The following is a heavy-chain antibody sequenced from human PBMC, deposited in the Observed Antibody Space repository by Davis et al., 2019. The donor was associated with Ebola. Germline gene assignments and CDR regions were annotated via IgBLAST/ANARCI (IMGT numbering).Heavy chain of an antibody. D-gene: IGHD3-3*01. CDR2: INHSGST. CDR1: GGSFSGYY. J-gene: IGHJ5*02. Sequence: SETLSLTCAVYGGSFSGYYWSWIRQSPGKGLEWIGEINHSGSTNYNPSLKSRVTISVDTSKNQFSLKLSSVTAADTAVYYCARAGYYDFWSGLTTGNWFDPWGQGTLVTVSS. CDR3: ARAGYYDFWSGLTTGNWFDP. V-gene: IGHV4-34*01.